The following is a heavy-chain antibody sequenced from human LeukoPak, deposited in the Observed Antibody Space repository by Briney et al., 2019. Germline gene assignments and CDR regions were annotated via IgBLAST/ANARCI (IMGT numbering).Heavy chain of an antibody. D-gene: IGHD6-19*01. CDR1: GFTFSSYG. CDR3: ARDKYGEQWPSYWFDP. CDR2: IWYDGSNK. J-gene: IGHJ5*02. Sequence: GGSLRLSCAASGFTFSSYGMHWVRQAPGKGLEWVAVIWYDGSNKYYADSVKGRFTISRDNSKNTLYLQMNSLRAEDTAVYYCARDKYGEQWPSYWFDPWGQGTLVTVSS. V-gene: IGHV3-33*01.